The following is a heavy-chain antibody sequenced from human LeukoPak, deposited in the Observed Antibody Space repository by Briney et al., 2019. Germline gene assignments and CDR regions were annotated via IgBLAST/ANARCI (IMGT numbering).Heavy chain of an antibody. Sequence: AGGSLRLSCAASRFTFSSYSMNWVRQAPGKGLEWVSSISSSSSYIYYADSVKGRFTISRDNAKNSLYLQMNSLRAEDTAVYYCALELYSSGWSWREMLAFDIWGQGTMVTVSS. J-gene: IGHJ3*02. V-gene: IGHV3-21*04. D-gene: IGHD6-19*01. CDR2: ISSSSSYI. CDR3: ALELYSSGWSWREMLAFDI. CDR1: RFTFSSYS.